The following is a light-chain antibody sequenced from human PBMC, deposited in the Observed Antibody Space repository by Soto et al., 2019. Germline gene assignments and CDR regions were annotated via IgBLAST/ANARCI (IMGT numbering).Light chain of an antibody. Sequence: DIQMTQSPSSLSASVGDRVTITCRASQGIINYLAWYQQKPGKVPKLLINAASTLQSGVPSRFSGSGSGTYFTLTISSLHPEDAATYHCQKYNSALWTFGQGTKVEIK. V-gene: IGKV1-27*01. J-gene: IGKJ1*01. CDR3: QKYNSALWT. CDR1: QGIINY. CDR2: AAS.